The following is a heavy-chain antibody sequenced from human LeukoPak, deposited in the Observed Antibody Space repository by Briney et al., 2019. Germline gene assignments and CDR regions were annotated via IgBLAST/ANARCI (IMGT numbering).Heavy chain of an antibody. J-gene: IGHJ4*02. V-gene: IGHV4-34*01. CDR3: ARVGGYYLTIDY. CDR1: GFTFSSYG. Sequence: GSLRLSCAASGFTFSSYGMHWVRQPPGKGLEWIGEINHSGSTNYNPSLKSRVTISVDTSKNQFSLKLSSVTAADTAVYYCARVGGYYLTIDYWGQGTLVTVSS. CDR2: INHSGST. D-gene: IGHD3-22*01.